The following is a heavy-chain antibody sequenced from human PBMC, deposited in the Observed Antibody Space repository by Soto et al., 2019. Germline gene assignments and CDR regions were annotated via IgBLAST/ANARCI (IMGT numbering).Heavy chain of an antibody. CDR2: IYYSGST. D-gene: IGHD3-16*01. J-gene: IGHJ4*02. CDR3: ARRYGSSFDY. Sequence: SETLSLTCAVYGGSISSYYWSWIRQPPGKGLEWIGYIYYSGSTNYNPSLKSRVTISVNTSKNQFSLKLSSVTAADTAVYYCARRYGSSFDYWGQGTPVTVSS. V-gene: IGHV4-59*08. CDR1: GGSISSYY.